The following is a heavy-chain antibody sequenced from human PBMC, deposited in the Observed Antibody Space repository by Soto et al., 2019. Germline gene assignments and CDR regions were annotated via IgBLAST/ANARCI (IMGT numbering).Heavy chain of an antibody. CDR3: ARYGSGECNRGSCYSPFDY. J-gene: IGHJ4*02. CDR1: GRSISSVNYY. D-gene: IGHD2-15*01. Sequence: SETLSLTCTVSGRSISSVNYYWSWIRQPPGKGLEWIGYIYYSGSTYYNPSLRSRVTISVDTSKNQFSLKLSSVTAADTAVYYCARYGSGECNRGSCYSPFDYWAQGTLVTVSS. V-gene: IGHV4-30-4*01. CDR2: IYYSGST.